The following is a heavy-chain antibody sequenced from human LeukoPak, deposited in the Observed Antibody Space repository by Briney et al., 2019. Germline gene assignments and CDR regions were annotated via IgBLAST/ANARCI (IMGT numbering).Heavy chain of an antibody. CDR3: ARSSLLWFGELLTPFDY. D-gene: IGHD3-10*01. J-gene: IGHJ4*02. CDR1: GGSFSGYY. Sequence: SETLSLTCAVYGGSFSGYYWSWIRQPPGKGLEWIGEINHSGSTNYNPSLKSRVTISVDTSKNQFSLKLSSVTAADTAVYYCARSSLLWFGELLTPFDYWGQGTLATVSS. CDR2: INHSGST. V-gene: IGHV4-34*01.